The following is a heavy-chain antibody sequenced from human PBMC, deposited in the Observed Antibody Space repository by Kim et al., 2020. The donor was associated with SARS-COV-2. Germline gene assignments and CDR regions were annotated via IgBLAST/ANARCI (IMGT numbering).Heavy chain of an antibody. V-gene: IGHV4-31*02. J-gene: IGHJ4*02. D-gene: IGHD6-13*01. CDR3: ARANGWGLIAALGAVDY. Sequence: HKSRVTISVDTSKNQFSLKMSSVTAADTAVYYCARANGWGLIAALGAVDYWGQGTLVTVSS.